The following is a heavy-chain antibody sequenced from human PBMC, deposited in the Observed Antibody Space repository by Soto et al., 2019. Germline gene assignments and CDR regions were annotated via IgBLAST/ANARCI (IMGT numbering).Heavy chain of an antibody. Sequence: ASVKVSCKASGYTFTGYYMHWVRQAPGQGLEWMGWINPNSGGTNYAQKFQGWVTMTRDTSISTAYMELSRLRSDDTAVYYCARAGPDCSSTSCYGDYYYYGMDVWGQGTTVTVSS. D-gene: IGHD2-2*01. CDR2: INPNSGGT. V-gene: IGHV1-2*04. J-gene: IGHJ6*02. CDR3: ARAGPDCSSTSCYGDYYYYGMDV. CDR1: GYTFTGYY.